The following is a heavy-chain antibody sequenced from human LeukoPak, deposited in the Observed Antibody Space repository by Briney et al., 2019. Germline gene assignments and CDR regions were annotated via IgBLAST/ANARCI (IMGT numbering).Heavy chain of an antibody. Sequence: SETLSLTCTVSGGSISSYYWSWIRQPPGKGLEWIGYIYYSGSTNYNPSLKSRVTISVDTSKNQFSLKLSSVTAADTAVYYCARVGGTNYYYYGMDVWGQGTTVTVSS. CDR1: GGSISSYY. CDR2: IYYSGST. CDR3: ARVGGTNYYYYGMDV. J-gene: IGHJ6*02. D-gene: IGHD1-26*01. V-gene: IGHV4-59*01.